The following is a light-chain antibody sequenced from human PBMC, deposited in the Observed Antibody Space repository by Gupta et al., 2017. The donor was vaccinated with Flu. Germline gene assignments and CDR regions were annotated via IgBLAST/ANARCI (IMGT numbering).Light chain of an antibody. J-gene: IGLJ3*02. CDR2: EDN. CDR3: CSFAGSNTWV. CDR1: SSDVGSYNL. Sequence: TISCTGTSSDVGSYNLVSWYQQHPGKAPKFMIYEDNKRPSGISNRFSGSKSGNTASLTISGLQADDEADYYCCSFAGSNTWVFGGGTKLTVL. V-gene: IGLV2-23*01.